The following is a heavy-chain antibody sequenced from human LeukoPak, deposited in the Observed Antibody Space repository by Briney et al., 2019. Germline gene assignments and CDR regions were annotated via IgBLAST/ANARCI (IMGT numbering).Heavy chain of an antibody. D-gene: IGHD5/OR15-5a*01. Sequence: PGGSLRLSCAASGFTFSTYGLLWVRQAPGKGLEWVAFIRNDGSSKYYADSVKGRFTTSRDNSRNTLSLQMNSLRVEDTAVYYCAKIEVSATLDYWGQGTLVTVSS. CDR1: GFTFSTYG. CDR2: IRNDGSSK. CDR3: AKIEVSATLDY. V-gene: IGHV3-30*02. J-gene: IGHJ4*02.